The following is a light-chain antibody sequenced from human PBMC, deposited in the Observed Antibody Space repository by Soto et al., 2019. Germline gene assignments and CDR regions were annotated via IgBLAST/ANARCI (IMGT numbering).Light chain of an antibody. Sequence: QSALTQPASVSGSPGQSITISCSGPTTDIHDFNSISWYQHHPGKAPKLIAYDVTRRPSGVSRRFSGSKSCLTASLTISGLQAEDEADYFCASYTTTNILLFGTATKLTVL. CDR2: DVT. J-gene: IGLJ1*01. CDR3: ASYTTTNILL. CDR1: TTDIHDFNS. V-gene: IGLV2-14*01.